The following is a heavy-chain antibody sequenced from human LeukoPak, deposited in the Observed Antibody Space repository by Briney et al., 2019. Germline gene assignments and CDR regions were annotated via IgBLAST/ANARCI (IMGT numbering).Heavy chain of an antibody. Sequence: SETLSLTCTVSGDSFSSVTDYWAWIRQPPGKGLEWIASGDYSGGTYYSPSLESRVAISEDMSKNQFSLKLTSVTGADTAVYYCAGERGEEYSSGWYKRNYFDNWGQGIRVTVSS. D-gene: IGHD6-19*01. CDR3: AGERGEEYSSGWYKRNYFDN. CDR1: GDSFSSVTDY. CDR2: GDYSGGT. J-gene: IGHJ4*02. V-gene: IGHV4-39*07.